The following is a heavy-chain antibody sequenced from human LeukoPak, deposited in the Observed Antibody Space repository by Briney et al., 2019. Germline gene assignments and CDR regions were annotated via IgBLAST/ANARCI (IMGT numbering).Heavy chain of an antibody. D-gene: IGHD2-21*01. Sequence: PGGSLRLSCSASGFTFNTYAMRWVRQGPGKGLEYVSTISNNGGSTFYADSVKGRFTISRDNSKNTLYLQMSSLRAEDTAVYYCVRPAPYCGGDCYDYWGQGTLVTVSS. CDR3: VRPAPYCGGDCYDY. V-gene: IGHV3-64D*06. CDR2: ISNNGGST. CDR1: GFTFNTYA. J-gene: IGHJ4*02.